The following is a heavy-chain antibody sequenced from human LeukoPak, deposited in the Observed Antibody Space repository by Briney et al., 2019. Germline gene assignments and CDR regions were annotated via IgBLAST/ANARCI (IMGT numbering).Heavy chain of an antibody. CDR2: AIRSSSTI. CDR1: GFTFSNYS. V-gene: IGHV3-48*01. J-gene: IGHJ3*02. Sequence: GGSLRLSCAASGFTFSNYSMNWVRQAPGKGLEWVSYAIRSSSTIYYADSVKGRFTISRDNAKNSLYLQMNSLRAEDTAVYYCARAKRNGFDIWGQGTMVTVSS. CDR3: ARAKRNGFDI.